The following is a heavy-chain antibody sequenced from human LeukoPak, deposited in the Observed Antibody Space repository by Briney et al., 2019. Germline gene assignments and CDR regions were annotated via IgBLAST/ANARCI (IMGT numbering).Heavy chain of an antibody. J-gene: IGHJ6*03. D-gene: IGHD6-6*01. V-gene: IGHV3-48*01. CDR1: GFSLNAYN. CDR2: ISSSSATI. CDR3: ARDRHVPGLYYYYMDV. Sequence: GGSLRLSCEGSGFSLNAYNMNWVRQAPGKGLESVSYISSSSATIFYADSVKGRFTISRDNAKNSLYLQMNSLRPEDTAVYFCARDRHVPGLYYYYMDVWGKGTTVTVSS.